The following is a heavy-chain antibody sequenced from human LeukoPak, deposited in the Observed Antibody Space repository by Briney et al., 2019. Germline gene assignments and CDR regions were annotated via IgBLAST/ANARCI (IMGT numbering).Heavy chain of an antibody. V-gene: IGHV4-39*07. CDR2: IYYSGST. Sequence: SETLSLTCTVSGGSISSSSYYWGWIRQPPGKGLEWIGSIYYSGSTYYNPSLKSRVTISVDTSKNQFSLKLSSVTAADTAVYYCARGVRRLGYGSGSYSWFDPWGQGTLVTVSS. J-gene: IGHJ5*02. CDR3: ARGVRRLGYGSGSYSWFDP. CDR1: GGSISSSSYY. D-gene: IGHD3-10*01.